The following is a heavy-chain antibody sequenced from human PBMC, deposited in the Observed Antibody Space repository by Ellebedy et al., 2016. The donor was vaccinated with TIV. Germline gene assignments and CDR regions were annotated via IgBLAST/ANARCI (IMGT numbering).Heavy chain of an antibody. Sequence: SVKVSCKASGGTFGNHPLSWVRPAPGQGLEWVGRIIPMFGVTDTAQMLQGRLTIPADESTSTAHMELSSLRPEDTAVYYCARNSDVVLIPSAYASSFDIWGQGTMVTVSS. CDR1: GGTFGNHP. CDR3: ARNSDVVLIPSAYASSFDI. D-gene: IGHD2-21*01. V-gene: IGHV1-69*13. J-gene: IGHJ3*02. CDR2: IIPMFGVT.